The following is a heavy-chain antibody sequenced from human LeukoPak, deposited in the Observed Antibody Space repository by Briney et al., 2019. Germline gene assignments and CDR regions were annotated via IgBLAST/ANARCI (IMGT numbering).Heavy chain of an antibody. J-gene: IGHJ3*01. CDR3: ARVFGLAYCGGDCFSNAFDV. CDR2: IWYDGSTK. V-gene: IGHV3-33*01. CDR1: GFTFSSYG. D-gene: IGHD2-21*02. Sequence: GGSLRLSCAASGFTFSSYGIHWVRQAPGKGLEWVAVIWYDGSTKYYSDSVKGRFAISRDNSKNTLYLQMNSLSAEDTAVYYCARVFGLAYCGGDCFSNAFDVWGQGTVVTVSP.